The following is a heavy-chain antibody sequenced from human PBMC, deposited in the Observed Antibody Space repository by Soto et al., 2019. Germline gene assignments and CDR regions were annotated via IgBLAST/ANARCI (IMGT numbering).Heavy chain of an antibody. Sequence: PGGSLRLSCAASGFTFSSYTMIWVRQAPGKGLEWVSTISGSGGSTYYAESVKGRFTISRDNSKNTVYLQMNSLRAEDTAVYYCAKDHTMIVVDLVDYWGQGTLVTVSS. CDR1: GFTFSSYT. J-gene: IGHJ4*02. CDR2: ISGSGGST. D-gene: IGHD3-22*01. V-gene: IGHV3-23*01. CDR3: AKDHTMIVVDLVDY.